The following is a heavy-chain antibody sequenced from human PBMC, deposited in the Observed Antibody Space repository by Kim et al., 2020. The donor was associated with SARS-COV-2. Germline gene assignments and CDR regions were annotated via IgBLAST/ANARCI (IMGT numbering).Heavy chain of an antibody. J-gene: IGHJ4*02. CDR3: AKGKGSNWYSHFDY. V-gene: IGHV3-23*01. CDR2: ISGSGGNT. D-gene: IGHD6-13*01. Sequence: GGSLRLSCAASEFTFSSYAMSWVRQAPGKGLEWVSVISGSGGNTYYADSVKGRFTTSRDNSKKTLYLQMNSLRAEDTAVYYCAKGKGSNWYSHFDYWGQGTLVTVSS. CDR1: EFTFSSYA.